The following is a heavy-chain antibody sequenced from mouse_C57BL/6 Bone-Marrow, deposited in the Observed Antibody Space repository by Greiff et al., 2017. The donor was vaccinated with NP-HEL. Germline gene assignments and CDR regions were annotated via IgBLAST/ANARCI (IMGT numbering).Heavy chain of an antibody. CDR2: IYPGSGST. Sequence: QVQLQQPGAELVKPGASVKMSCKASGYTFTSYWITWVKQRPGQGLEWIGDIYPGSGSTNYNEKFKSKATLTVDTSSSTAYMQLSSLTSEDSAVYYCARSNYGSSPYYFDYWGPGTTLTVSS. D-gene: IGHD1-1*01. J-gene: IGHJ2*01. CDR1: GYTFTSYW. V-gene: IGHV1-55*01. CDR3: ARSNYGSSPYYFDY.